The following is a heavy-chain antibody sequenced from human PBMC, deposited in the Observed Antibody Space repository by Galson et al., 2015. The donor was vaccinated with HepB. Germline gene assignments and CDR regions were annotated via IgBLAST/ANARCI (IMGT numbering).Heavy chain of an antibody. CDR3: ATAVARSYYFDY. D-gene: IGHD5-12*01. V-gene: IGHV1-18*01. CDR2: ISVHNGNT. J-gene: IGHJ4*02. Sequence: SVKVSCKASGYTFTSYGITWVRQAPGQGLEWMAWISVHNGNTVYAQKFQGRVTVTTDTSTSTAYMELGSLGSDDTAVYYCATAVARSYYFDYWGQGTLVTVSS. CDR1: GYTFTSYG.